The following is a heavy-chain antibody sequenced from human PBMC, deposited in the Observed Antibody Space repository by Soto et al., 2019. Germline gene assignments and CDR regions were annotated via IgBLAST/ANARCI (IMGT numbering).Heavy chain of an antibody. CDR3: VKGVRESYGMDV. Sequence: PGGSLRLSCSASGFTFSRNAMHRVRQAPGKGLEYVSAISSNGGSTYYADSVKGRFTVSRDNSKNTLYLQMSSLRAEDTAVYYCVKGVRESYGMDVWGQGTTVTVSS. D-gene: IGHD3-10*01. CDR1: GFTFSRNA. V-gene: IGHV3-64D*06. J-gene: IGHJ6*02. CDR2: ISSNGGST.